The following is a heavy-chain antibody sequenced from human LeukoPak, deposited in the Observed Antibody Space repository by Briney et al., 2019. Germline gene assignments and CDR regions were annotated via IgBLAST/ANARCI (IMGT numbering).Heavy chain of an antibody. V-gene: IGHV3-23*01. D-gene: IGHD3-10*01. CDR2: ISGRGGST. CDR1: GFTLRRCS. CDR3: AATNDAANVQWLGEVTPFDY. J-gene: IGHJ4*02. Sequence: GGSLRLSYAASGFTLRRCSMLWVRQAPGKGLVWVSAISGRGGSTYYADSVKGRFTISRDNSKNTLYLQMKSPRDEDTPVYYSAATNDAANVQWLGEVTPFDYWGQGTLVTVSS.